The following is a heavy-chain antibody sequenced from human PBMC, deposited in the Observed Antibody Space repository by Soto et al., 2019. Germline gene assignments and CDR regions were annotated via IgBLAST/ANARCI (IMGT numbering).Heavy chain of an antibody. CDR2: ISGSGGST. CDR1: GFTFSTYA. CDR3: AKALGVTQSYVLDY. D-gene: IGHD2-21*02. J-gene: IGHJ4*02. V-gene: IGHV3-23*01. Sequence: QPGGSLRLSCAASGFTFSTYAMSWVRQAPGKGLEWVSAISGSGGSTYYADSVKGRFSISRDNSKNTLYLQMNSLRAEDTAVYYCAKALGVTQSYVLDYWGQGTLVTVSS.